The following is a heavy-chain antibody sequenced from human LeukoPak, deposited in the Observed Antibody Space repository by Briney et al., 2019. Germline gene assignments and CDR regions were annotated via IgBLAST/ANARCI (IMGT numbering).Heavy chain of an antibody. D-gene: IGHD3-10*01. V-gene: IGHV4-39*01. J-gene: IGHJ5*02. CDR1: GGSINQYDYY. Sequence: SQSQSLTCSVSGGSINQYDYYWGLIRQPPGKGLEWVGSFSESGTTYYNPSLKTRVTIFVDTSKNQFSLKLSSVTAADTAVYYCAITYYCGSATRNWFDTWGRGIGVSVSS. CDR3: AITYYCGSATRNWFDT. CDR2: FSESGTT.